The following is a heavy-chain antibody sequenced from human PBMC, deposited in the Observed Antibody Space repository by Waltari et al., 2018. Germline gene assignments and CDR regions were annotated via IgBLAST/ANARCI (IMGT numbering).Heavy chain of an antibody. CDR3: ARDGSGIAVAASDY. D-gene: IGHD6-19*01. Sequence: QVQLVQSGAEVKKPGSSVKVSCKASGGTFSSYAISWVRQAPGQGLEWMGGIIPILGTANYAQKFQGRVTITADESTSTAYMELSSLRSEDTAVYYCARDGSGIAVAASDYWGQGTLVTVSS. CDR1: GGTFSSYA. CDR2: IIPILGTA. J-gene: IGHJ4*02. V-gene: IGHV1-69*13.